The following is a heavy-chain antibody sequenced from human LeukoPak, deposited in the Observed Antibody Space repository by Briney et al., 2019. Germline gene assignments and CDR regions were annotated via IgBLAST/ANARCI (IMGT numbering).Heavy chain of an antibody. D-gene: IGHD1-26*01. CDR2: IYYSGSI. CDR3: ASSYGRIDY. J-gene: IGHJ4*02. CDR1: GGSISSGGYS. Sequence: SQTLSLTCAVSGGSISSGGYSWSWIRQPPGKGLEWIGYIYYSGSINYNPSLKSRVTISVDTSKNQFSLKLSSVTAADTAVYYCASSYGRIDYWGQGTLVTVSS. V-gene: IGHV4-61*08.